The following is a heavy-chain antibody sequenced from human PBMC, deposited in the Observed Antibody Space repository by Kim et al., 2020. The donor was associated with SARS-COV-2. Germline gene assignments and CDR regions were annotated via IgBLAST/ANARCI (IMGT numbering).Heavy chain of an antibody. Sequence: DSVKGRFTISRDNSKSTLYLQMNSLRDEDTAIYYCAKKVGPSSRHFDYWGQGTLVTVSS. D-gene: IGHD1-26*01. CDR3: AKKVGPSSRHFDY. V-gene: IGHV3-23*01. J-gene: IGHJ4*02.